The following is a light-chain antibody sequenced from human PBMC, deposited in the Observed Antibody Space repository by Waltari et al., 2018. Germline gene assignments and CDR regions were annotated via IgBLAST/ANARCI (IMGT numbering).Light chain of an antibody. CDR1: ESVYKY. V-gene: IGKV3-11*01. Sequence: EVVLTQSPVTLSLSAGERASLSCRASESVYKYLAWYQQRPGQPPRLLIYDTSNRAAGVPGRFNGSGYGTDFTLTITSLEAEDFAVYFCQQGSILPLTFGGGTRVEIK. CDR2: DTS. CDR3: QQGSILPLT. J-gene: IGKJ4*01.